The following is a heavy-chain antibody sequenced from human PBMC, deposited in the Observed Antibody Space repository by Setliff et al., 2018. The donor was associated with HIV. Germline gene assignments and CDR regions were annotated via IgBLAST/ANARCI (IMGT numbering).Heavy chain of an antibody. CDR1: GGSITSYY. CDR3: ARVPFTTGFDY. D-gene: IGHD3-3*01. J-gene: IGHJ4*02. V-gene: IGHV4-4*09. CDR2: IFDSGTT. Sequence: SETLSLTCTVSGGSITSYYWNWIRQSPGKGLEWIGYIFDSGTTKYNPSVTSRVTISVDASKNQFFLQLISVTAADTAVFYCARVPFTTGFDYWGQGILVTVSS.